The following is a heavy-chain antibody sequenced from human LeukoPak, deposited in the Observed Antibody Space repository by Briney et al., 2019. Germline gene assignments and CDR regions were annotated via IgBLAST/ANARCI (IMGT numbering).Heavy chain of an antibody. CDR2: INPNSGGT. Sequence: ASVKVSCKAPGYTFTGYYMHWVRQAPGQGLEWMGWINPNSGGTNYAQKFQGRVTMTRDTSISTAYMELSRLRSDDTAVYYCARGYCSSTSCHRFDPWGQGTLVTVSS. D-gene: IGHD2-2*02. CDR1: GYTFTGYY. V-gene: IGHV1-2*02. CDR3: ARGYCSSTSCHRFDP. J-gene: IGHJ5*02.